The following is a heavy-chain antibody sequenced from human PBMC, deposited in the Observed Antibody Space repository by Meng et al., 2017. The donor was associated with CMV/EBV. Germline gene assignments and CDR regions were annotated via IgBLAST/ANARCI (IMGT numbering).Heavy chain of an antibody. Sequence: GESLKISCAASGFTFSSYSMSWVRQAPGKGLEWVSYISSCGSTIYYADSVKGRFTISRDNAKNSLFLQMSSLRGEDTAVYYCARETYNWNYDAYSYYFDYWGQGTLVTVSS. CDR2: ISSCGSTI. V-gene: IGHV3-48*04. CDR1: GFTFSSYS. J-gene: IGHJ4*02. CDR3: ARETYNWNYDAYSYYFDY. D-gene: IGHD1-7*01.